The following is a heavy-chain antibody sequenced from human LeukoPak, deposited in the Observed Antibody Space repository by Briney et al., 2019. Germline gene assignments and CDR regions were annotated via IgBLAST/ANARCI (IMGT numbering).Heavy chain of an antibody. J-gene: IGHJ6*03. CDR3: AGPSPLLKRYYYYYYYMDV. CDR2: IYYSGST. V-gene: IGHV4-61*08. Sequence: SETLSLTCAVSGGSISSGGYSWSWIRQPPGKGLEWIGYIYYSGSTNYNPSLKSRVTISVDTSKNQFSLKLSSVTAADTAVYYCAGPSPLLKRYYYYYYYMDVWGKGTTVTVSS. CDR1: GGSISSGGYS. D-gene: IGHD3-10*01.